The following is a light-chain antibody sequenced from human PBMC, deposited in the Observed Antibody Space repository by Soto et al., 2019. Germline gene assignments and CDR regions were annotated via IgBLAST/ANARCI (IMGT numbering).Light chain of an antibody. V-gene: IGKV1-33*01. CDR3: QHFDNLPYT. Sequence: DIQMTQSPSSLSASVGDRVTITCQASQDITNYLNWYRQKPGKAPELLIYDASNSETGVPSRFSGRGSGTDFTFTISSLQPEDFATYYCQHFDNLPYTFGQGTKLEIK. J-gene: IGKJ2*01. CDR2: DAS. CDR1: QDITNY.